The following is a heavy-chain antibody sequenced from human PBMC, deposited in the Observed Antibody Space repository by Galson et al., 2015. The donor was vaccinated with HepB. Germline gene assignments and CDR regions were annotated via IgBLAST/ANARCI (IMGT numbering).Heavy chain of an antibody. CDR1: GGTYSSYT. CDR2: IIPILGIA. J-gene: IGHJ6*02. Sequence: SVKVSCKASGGTYSSYTISWVRQAPGQGLEWMGRIIPILGIANYAQKFQGRVTITADKSTNTAYMELSSLRSEDTAVYYCARAGGWDICSGCHPLEYYYGMDVWGQGTTVTVSS. V-gene: IGHV1-69*02. D-gene: IGHD6-19*01. CDR3: ARAGGWDICSGCHPLEYYYGMDV.